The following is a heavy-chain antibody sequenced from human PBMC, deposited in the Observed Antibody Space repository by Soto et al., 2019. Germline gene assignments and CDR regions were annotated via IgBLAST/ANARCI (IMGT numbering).Heavy chain of an antibody. CDR1: GFSLSNARLG. D-gene: IGHD1-26*01. CDR3: ARMRGGTYYYYYGMDV. CDR2: IFSNDEK. V-gene: IGHV2-26*01. Sequence: QVTLKESGPVLVKPTETLTLTCTVSGFSLSNARLGVSWIRQPPGKALEWLAHIFSNDEKSYSTSLKSRLTISXXTXKXXVVLNMANMDPVDAATYYCARMRGGTYYYYYGMDVWGQGTTVTVSS. J-gene: IGHJ6*02.